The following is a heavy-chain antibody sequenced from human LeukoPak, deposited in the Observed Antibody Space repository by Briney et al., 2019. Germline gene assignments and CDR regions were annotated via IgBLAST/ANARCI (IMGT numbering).Heavy chain of an antibody. CDR1: GFTFSSYG. CDR3: AKGAEENSSGWYGDYFDY. V-gene: IGHV3-30*18. D-gene: IGHD6-19*01. Sequence: PGGSLRLSCAASGFTFSSYGMHWVRQAPGKGLEWVAVISYDGSNKYYADSVKGRFTISRDNSKNTLYLQMNSLRAEDTAVYYCAKGAEENSSGWYGDYFDYWGQGTLVTVSS. J-gene: IGHJ4*02. CDR2: ISYDGSNK.